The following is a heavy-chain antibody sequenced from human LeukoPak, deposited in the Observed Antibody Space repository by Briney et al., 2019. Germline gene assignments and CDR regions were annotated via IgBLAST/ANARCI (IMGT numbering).Heavy chain of an antibody. CDR3: ARHITIFGVARQGFDP. V-gene: IGHV1-8*03. D-gene: IGHD3-3*01. J-gene: IGHJ5*02. CDR2: MNPNSGNT. CDR1: GGTFSSYA. Sequence: ASVKVSCKASGGTFSSYAISWVRQATGQGLEWMGWMNPNSGNTGYAQKFQGRVTITRNTSISTAYMELSSLRSEDTAVYYCARHITIFGVARQGFDPWGQGTLVTVSS.